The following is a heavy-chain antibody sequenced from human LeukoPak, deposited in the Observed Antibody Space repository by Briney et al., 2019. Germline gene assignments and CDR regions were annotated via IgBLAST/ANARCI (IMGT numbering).Heavy chain of an antibody. Sequence: GGSLRLSCAASGFTFSSYAMHWVRQAPGKGLEWVAVISYDGSNKYYADSVKGRFTISRDNSKNTLYLQMDTLRAEDTAVYYCAKDSGVGMATSFSILDIWGQGTMVTVSS. CDR1: GFTFSSYA. D-gene: IGHD5-24*01. CDR3: AKDSGVGMATSFSILDI. V-gene: IGHV3-30*04. CDR2: ISYDGSNK. J-gene: IGHJ3*02.